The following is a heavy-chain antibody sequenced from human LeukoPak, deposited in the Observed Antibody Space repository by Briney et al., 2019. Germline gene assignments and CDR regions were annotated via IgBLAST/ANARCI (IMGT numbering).Heavy chain of an antibody. D-gene: IGHD3-10*01. CDR2: IYYSGST. V-gene: IGHV4-59*08. Sequence: SETLSLTCTVSGGSISSYYWSWIRQPPGKGLEWIGYIYYSGSTNYNPSLKSRVTISVDTSKKQLSLRLSSVTAADTAVYFCARGQVYYYGSGSLQNWGQGTLVTVSS. CDR1: GGSISSYY. J-gene: IGHJ4*02. CDR3: ARGQVYYYGSGSLQN.